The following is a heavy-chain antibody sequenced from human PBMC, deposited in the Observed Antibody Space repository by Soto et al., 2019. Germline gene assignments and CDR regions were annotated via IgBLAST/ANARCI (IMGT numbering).Heavy chain of an antibody. V-gene: IGHV1-58*01. J-gene: IGHJ4*02. CDR1: GFTFTNSA. Sequence: QMQLVQSGPEVKKPGTSVKVSCKASGFTFTNSAVQWVRQARGQRLEWIGWIVVGSGNTNYAQNFQERVTITRDMSKNTAYRELSSLRSEDTAVYYCAADSHLFDWNYSFDCWGQGTLVTVSS. CDR2: IVVGSGNT. CDR3: AADSHLFDWNYSFDC. D-gene: IGHD1-7*01.